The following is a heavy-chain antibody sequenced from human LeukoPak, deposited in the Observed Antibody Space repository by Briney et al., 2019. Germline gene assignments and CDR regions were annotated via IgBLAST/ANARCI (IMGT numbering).Heavy chain of an antibody. CDR1: GGTFSSYA. Sequence: SVKVSCKASGGTFSSYAISWVRQAPGQGLEWMGGIIPIFGTANYAQKFQGRVTITTDESTSTAYMELSSLRSEDTAVYYCAGGGRALWAFDIWGQGTMVTVSS. CDR2: IIPIFGTA. D-gene: IGHD2-21*01. CDR3: AGGGRALWAFDI. V-gene: IGHV1-69*05. J-gene: IGHJ3*02.